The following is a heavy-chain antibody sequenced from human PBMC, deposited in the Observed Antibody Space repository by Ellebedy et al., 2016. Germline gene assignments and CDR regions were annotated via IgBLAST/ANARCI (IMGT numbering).Heavy chain of an antibody. CDR1: GGSISSSSYY. CDR2: IYYSGST. D-gene: IGHD2-21*01. Sequence: SETLSLTCTVSGGSISSSSYYWGWIRQPPGKGLEWIGSIYYSGSTYYNPSLKSRVTISVDTSKNQFSLKLSSVTAADTAVYYCARPFAEDYYYGMDVWGQGTTVTVSS. J-gene: IGHJ6*02. V-gene: IGHV4-39*01. CDR3: ARPFAEDYYYGMDV.